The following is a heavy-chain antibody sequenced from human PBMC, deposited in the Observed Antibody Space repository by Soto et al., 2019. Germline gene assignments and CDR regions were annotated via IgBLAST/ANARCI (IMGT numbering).Heavy chain of an antibody. D-gene: IGHD4-17*01. CDR1: GGTFSSYA. J-gene: IGHJ6*02. CDR3: ASGGYGARVSYYYGMDV. CDR2: IIPMFGTA. V-gene: IGHV1-69*01. Sequence: QVQLVQSGAEVKKPGSSVKVSCKASGGTFSSYAISWVRQAPGQGLEWMGGIIPMFGTANYAQEFQGRVTITADESTSTAYMELSSLRSEDTAMYYCASGGYGARVSYYYGMDVWGQGTTVTVSS.